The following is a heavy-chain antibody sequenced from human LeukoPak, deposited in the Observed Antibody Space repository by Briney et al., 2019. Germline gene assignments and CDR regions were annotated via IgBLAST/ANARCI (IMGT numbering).Heavy chain of an antibody. CDR3: ARVSLATMVRGIKKYYYYYMDV. CDR2: MNPNSGNT. D-gene: IGHD3-10*01. V-gene: IGHV1-8*01. CDR1: GYTFTSYD. Sequence: ASVKVSCKASGYTFTSYDINWVRQATGQGLEWMGWMNPNSGNTGYAQKFQGRVTMTRNTSISTAYMELSSLRSEDTAVYYCARVSLATMVRGIKKYYYYYMDVWGKGTTVTISS. J-gene: IGHJ6*03.